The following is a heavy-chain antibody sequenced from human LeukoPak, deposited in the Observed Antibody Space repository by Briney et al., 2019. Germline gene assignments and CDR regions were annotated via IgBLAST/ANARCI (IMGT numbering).Heavy chain of an antibody. V-gene: IGHV1-69*06. CDR1: GGTFSSYA. J-gene: IGHJ4*02. D-gene: IGHD6-19*01. CDR3: ARDVSKAGYSSGWYYDY. CDR2: IIPIFGTA. Sequence: ASVKVSCKASGGTFSSYAISWVRQAPGQGLEWMGGIIPIFGTANYAQKFQGRVTITADKSTSTAYMELSSLRSEDTAVYYGARDVSKAGYSSGWYYDYWGQGTLVTVSS.